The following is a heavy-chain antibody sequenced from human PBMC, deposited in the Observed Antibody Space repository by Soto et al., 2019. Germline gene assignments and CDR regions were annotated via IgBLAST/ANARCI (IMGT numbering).Heavy chain of an antibody. J-gene: IGHJ6*02. CDR1: GFTINRND. Sequence: QVHLVESGGGVVQPGGSLRLSCAASGFTINRNDMYWVRQAPGKGLEWVAVMSFDGNHQHYADSVKGRFTSSRDNSKNTLSLEMNSLRRDDTAVYYCASCERVPRGGVEYYALDVWGQGTTVIVSS. V-gene: IGHV3-30*03. D-gene: IGHD1-1*01. CDR2: MSFDGNHQ. CDR3: ASCERVPRGGVEYYALDV.